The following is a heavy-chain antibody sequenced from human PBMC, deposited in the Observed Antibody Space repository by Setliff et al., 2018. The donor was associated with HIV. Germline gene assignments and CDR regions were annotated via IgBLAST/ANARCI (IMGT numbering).Heavy chain of an antibody. CDR3: ARARYSSGYYVSFDY. D-gene: IGHD6-19*01. CDR1: GFTFIDYA. Sequence: TGGSLRLSCAASGFTFIDYALNWVRQVPGKGLVWVSTINPDGSETSYADSVKGRFTISRDNAKNTLYLQMNSLKTEDTAVYYCARARYSSGYYVSFDYWGQGTLVTVSS. CDR2: INPDGSET. V-gene: IGHV3-74*01. J-gene: IGHJ4*02.